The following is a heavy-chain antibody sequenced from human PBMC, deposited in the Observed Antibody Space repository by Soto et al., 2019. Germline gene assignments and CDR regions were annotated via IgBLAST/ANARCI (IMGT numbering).Heavy chain of an antibody. D-gene: IGHD4-17*01. CDR1: GFTFSSYA. CDR3: AKDLGYGDYTCYGMDV. V-gene: IGHV3-23*01. Sequence: PGGSLRLSCAASGFTFSSYAMSWVRQAPGKGLEWVSAISGSGGNTYYADSVKGRFTISRDNSKNTLYLQMNSLRAEDTAVYYCAKDLGYGDYTCYGMDVWGQGTTVTVSS. CDR2: ISGSGGNT. J-gene: IGHJ6*02.